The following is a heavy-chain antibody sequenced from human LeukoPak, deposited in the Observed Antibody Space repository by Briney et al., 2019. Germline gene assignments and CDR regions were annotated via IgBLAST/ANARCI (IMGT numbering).Heavy chain of an antibody. CDR3: ATPSGSGRYVRSTYFDY. D-gene: IGHD6-19*01. V-gene: IGHV1-24*01. CDR2: FDPEDGET. CDR1: GYTLTELS. J-gene: IGHJ4*02. Sequence: GASVKVSCKVSGYTLTELSMHWVRQAPGKGLEWMGGFDPEDGETIYAQKFQGRVTMTEDTSTDTAYMELSSLRSEDTAVYYCATPSGSGRYVRSTYFDYWGQGTLVTVSS.